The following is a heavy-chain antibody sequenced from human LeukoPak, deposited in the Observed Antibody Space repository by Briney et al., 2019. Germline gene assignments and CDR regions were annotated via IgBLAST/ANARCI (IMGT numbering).Heavy chain of an antibody. D-gene: IGHD1-26*01. J-gene: IGHJ4*02. CDR2: IHPNSGVT. V-gene: IGHV1-2*02. CDR1: GYTFTDYY. Sequence: GASVKVSCKASGYTFTDYYLHWVRQAPGQGLEWIGWIHPNSGVTNYAQNFRGRVTMTRDTSISTGYLELSSLRSDDTAVYYCARPSRVYSGGYYGFWGQGTLVTVSS. CDR3: ARPSRVYSGGYYGF.